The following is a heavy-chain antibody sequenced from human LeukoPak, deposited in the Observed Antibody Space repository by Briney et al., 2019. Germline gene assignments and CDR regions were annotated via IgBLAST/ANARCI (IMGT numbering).Heavy chain of an antibody. J-gene: IGHJ4*02. V-gene: IGHV3-23*01. CDR3: ARDFYDGFALDY. Sequence: GGSLRLSCAASGFTFSSYAMSWVRQAPGKGLEWVSAISGSGGSTYYADSVKGRFTISRDNSKNTLYLQMDNLRAEDTGVYYCARDFYDGFALDYWGQGTLVTVSS. CDR1: GFTFSSYA. D-gene: IGHD2/OR15-2a*01. CDR2: ISGSGGST.